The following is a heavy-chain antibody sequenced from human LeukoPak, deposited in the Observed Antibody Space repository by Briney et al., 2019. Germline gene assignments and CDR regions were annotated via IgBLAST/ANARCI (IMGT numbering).Heavy chain of an antibody. CDR3: AKYSDSTGAHYFDY. D-gene: IGHD2/OR15-2a*01. V-gene: IGHV3-33*06. CDR2: IWSDGRNK. J-gene: IGHJ4*02. CDR1: GFTFRSYG. Sequence: GGSLRLSCAASGFTFRSYGMHWVRQAPDKGLEWVAVIWSDGRNKFYADSVKGRFTISRDNSKNTLSLQMNSLRVEDTALYYCAKYSDSTGAHYFDYWGQGTLVTVSS.